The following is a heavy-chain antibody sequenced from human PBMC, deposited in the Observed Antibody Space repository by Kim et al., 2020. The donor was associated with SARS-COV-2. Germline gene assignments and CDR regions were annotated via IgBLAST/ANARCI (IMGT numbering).Heavy chain of an antibody. D-gene: IGHD3-22*01. CDR1: GYTFTSYY. CDR2: INPSGGST. V-gene: IGHV1-46*01. CDR3: ARDRRYSSGYYYWGNFDY. Sequence: ASVKVSCKASGYTFTSYYMHWVRQAPGQGLEWMGIINPSGGSTSYAQKFQGRVTMTRDTSTSTVYMELSSPRSEDTAVYYCARDRRYSSGYYYWGNFDYWGQGTLVTVSS. J-gene: IGHJ4*02.